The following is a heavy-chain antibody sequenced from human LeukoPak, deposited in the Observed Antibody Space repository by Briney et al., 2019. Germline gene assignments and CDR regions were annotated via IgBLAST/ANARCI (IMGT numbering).Heavy chain of an antibody. CDR2: ISAYNGNT. D-gene: IGHD3-22*01. J-gene: IGHJ4*02. Sequence: GASVKVSCRASGYTFTRYGISWVRQAPGQGLEWMGWISAYNGNTNYAQNLQGRVTMTTDTSTSTAYMELRSLRSDDTAVYYCARDRTPIYYDSSGYVDYWGQGTLVTVSS. CDR1: GYTFTRYG. CDR3: ARDRTPIYYDSSGYVDY. V-gene: IGHV1-18*01.